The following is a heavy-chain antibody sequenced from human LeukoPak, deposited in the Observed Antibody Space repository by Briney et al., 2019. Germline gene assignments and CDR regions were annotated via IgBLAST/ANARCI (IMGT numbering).Heavy chain of an antibody. Sequence: SKTDGGPTDYAAPVKGRFTISRDDSKNTLYLQMNSLKTEDTAVYYCTTPSRSSGGYYGMDVWGQGTTVTVSS. V-gene: IGHV3-15*01. CDR3: TTPSRSSGGYYGMDV. D-gene: IGHD3-10*01. CDR2: SKTDGGPT. J-gene: IGHJ6*02.